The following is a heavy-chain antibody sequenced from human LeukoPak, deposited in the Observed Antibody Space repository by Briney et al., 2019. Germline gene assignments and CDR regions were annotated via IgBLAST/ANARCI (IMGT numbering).Heavy chain of an antibody. V-gene: IGHV1-18*01. D-gene: IGHD3-22*01. J-gene: IGHJ4*02. CDR3: ARDWAGKYYYDSSGYYPTPDFDY. CDR2: ISAYNGNT. CDR1: GYTFNSYG. Sequence: ASVKVSCKASGYTFNSYGISWVRQAPGQGLEWMGWISAYNGNTNYAQKLQGRVTMTTDTSTSTAYMELRSLRSDDTAVYYCARDWAGKYYYDSSGYYPTPDFDYWGQGTLVTVSS.